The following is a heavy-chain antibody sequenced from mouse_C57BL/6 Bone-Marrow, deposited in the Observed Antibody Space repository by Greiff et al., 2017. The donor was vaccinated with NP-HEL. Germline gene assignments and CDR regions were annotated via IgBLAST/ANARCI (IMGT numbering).Heavy chain of an antibody. CDR2: ISDGGSYT. CDR3: ARRYGSSFFAY. J-gene: IGHJ3*01. Sequence: EVQLVESGGGLVKPGGSLKLSCAASGFTFSSYAMSWVRQTPEKRLEWVATISDGGSYTYYPDNVKGRFTISRDNAKNNLYLQMSHLKSEDTAMYYCARRYGSSFFAYWGQGTLVTVSA. CDR1: GFTFSSYA. D-gene: IGHD1-1*01. V-gene: IGHV5-4*03.